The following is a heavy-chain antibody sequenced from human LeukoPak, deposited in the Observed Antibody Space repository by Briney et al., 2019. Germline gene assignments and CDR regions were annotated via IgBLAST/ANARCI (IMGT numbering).Heavy chain of an antibody. J-gene: IGHJ4*02. CDR3: ARGIPPRRDYDSRGYYSYYFDY. D-gene: IGHD3-22*01. CDR1: GYIFTNYG. V-gene: IGHV1-18*01. Sequence: ASVKVSCKASGYIFTNYGISWVRQAPGQGLEWMGWISGYNANTKYAQKVQGRVTMTTDTSTRTAYMELRSLRSDDTAVYYCARGIPPRRDYDSRGYYSYYFDYWGQGTLVTVSS. CDR2: ISGYNANT.